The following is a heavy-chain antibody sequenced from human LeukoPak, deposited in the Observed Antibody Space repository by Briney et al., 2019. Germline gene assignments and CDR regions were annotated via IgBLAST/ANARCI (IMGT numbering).Heavy chain of an antibody. CDR3: ATDGAGFDT. CDR2: INIGGTNT. V-gene: IGHV3-11*01. J-gene: IGHJ5*02. CDR1: GFTVNDYY. Sequence: GGSLRLSCAASGFTVNDYYMSWIRQAPGKGLEWLSYINIGGTNTHYADSVKGRFTISRDNAKKSLYLEMNNLRAEDTAVYYCATDGAGFDTWGQGVLVTVSS.